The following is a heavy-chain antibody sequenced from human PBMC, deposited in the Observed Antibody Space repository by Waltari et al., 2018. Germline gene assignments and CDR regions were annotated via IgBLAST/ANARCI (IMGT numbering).Heavy chain of an antibody. J-gene: IGHJ5*02. CDR1: GGTFSSYA. CDR2: IIPIFGTA. Sequence: QVQLVQSGAEVKKPGSSGKVSCKASGGTFSSYAISWVGQAPGQGLAWMGGIIPIFGTANDAQKFQGRVTITADESTSTAYMELSSLRSEDTAVYYCARGYYDSHQRFDPWGQGTLVTVSS. V-gene: IGHV1-69*01. CDR3: ARGYYDSHQRFDP. D-gene: IGHD3-22*01.